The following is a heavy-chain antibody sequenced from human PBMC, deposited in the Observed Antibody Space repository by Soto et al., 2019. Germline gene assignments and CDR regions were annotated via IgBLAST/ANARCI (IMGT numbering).Heavy chain of an antibody. Sequence: LSLTCAVYGGSFSGYYWSWIRQPPGKGLEWIGEINHSGSTNYNPSLESRVTISVDTSKNQFSLKLSSVTAADTAVYYCARRGVVVPAASYYYYYGMDVWGQGTTVTVSS. CDR2: INHSGST. D-gene: IGHD2-2*01. V-gene: IGHV4-34*01. J-gene: IGHJ6*02. CDR3: ARRGVVVPAASYYYYYGMDV. CDR1: GGSFSGYY.